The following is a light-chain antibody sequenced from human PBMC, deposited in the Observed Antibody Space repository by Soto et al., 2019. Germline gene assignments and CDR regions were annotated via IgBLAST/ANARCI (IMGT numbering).Light chain of an antibody. V-gene: IGKV3-11*01. Sequence: EIVLTQSPATLSLSPGESATLSCRASQSVPRHFAWYQQRPGQAPRLLIYDIYYRDTGIPARFSGSGSGTDFTLTISSLEPEDSAVYYCHDRSHGPRSTFGQGTKLEIK. CDR2: DIY. CDR3: HDRSHGPRST. J-gene: IGKJ2*02. CDR1: QSVPRH.